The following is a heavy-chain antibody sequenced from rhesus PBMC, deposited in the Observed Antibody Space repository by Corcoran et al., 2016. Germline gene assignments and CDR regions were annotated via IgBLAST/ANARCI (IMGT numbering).Heavy chain of an antibody. D-gene: IGHD3-9*01. CDR1: GFSITTTGTC. V-gene: IGHV2-95*01. CDR3: ARIVGPNSGYRGYYFDF. CDR2: IYWNDAK. J-gene: IGHJ4*01. Sequence: QVTLQESGPALVKPTQTLTLTCTFSGFSITTTGTCSGWIRQSPGKPLEWLESIYWNDAKYYRTSLKSRLTISMDTFKKQVFLTMTSMDPVDTATYYCARIVGPNSGYRGYYFDFWGQGVRVTVSS.